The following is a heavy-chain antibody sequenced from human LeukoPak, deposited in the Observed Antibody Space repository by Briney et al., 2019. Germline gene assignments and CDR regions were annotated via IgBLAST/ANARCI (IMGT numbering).Heavy chain of an antibody. V-gene: IGHV4-59*11. CDR2: IYDRGGT. J-gene: IGHJ5*02. D-gene: IGHD1-26*01. CDR1: GASISSHY. Sequence: SETLSLTCTVTGASISSHYWCWIRQTPGTGLEWIGDIYDRGGTTYNPSLKSRVSISVDTSRNQFSLNLRSVTAADTAVYYCAKIEVGRFDPWGQGTLVTVSS. CDR3: AKIEVGRFDP.